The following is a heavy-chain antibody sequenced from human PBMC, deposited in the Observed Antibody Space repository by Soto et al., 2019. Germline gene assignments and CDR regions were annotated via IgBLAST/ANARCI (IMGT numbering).Heavy chain of an antibody. CDR2: ISPYSGNT. Sequence: QVQLVQSGDEVRKPGSSVKVSCKASGYIFVNYGIAWVRQAPGQGLEWMGWISPYSGNTHYASKVKGRPPRTTDTSMSTSYMDLGSLTSAETAVYYCARVDNYGPPTPKDVWGQGTTVTVSS. D-gene: IGHD3-16*01. CDR3: ARVDNYGPPTPKDV. CDR1: GYIFVNYG. J-gene: IGHJ6*02. V-gene: IGHV1-18*01.